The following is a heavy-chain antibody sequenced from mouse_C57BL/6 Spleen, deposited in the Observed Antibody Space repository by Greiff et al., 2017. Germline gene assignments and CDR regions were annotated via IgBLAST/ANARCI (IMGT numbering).Heavy chain of an antibody. CDR2: IHPNSGST. Sequence: QVQLQQPGAELVKPGASVKLSCKASGYTFTSYWMHWVKQRPGQGLEWIGMIHPNSGSTNYNEKFKSKATLTVDKSSSTAYMQLSSLTSEDSAVYYCARLYGNSAVDCWGQGTSVTVSS. D-gene: IGHD2-1*01. CDR3: ARLYGNSAVDC. J-gene: IGHJ4*01. V-gene: IGHV1-64*01. CDR1: GYTFTSYW.